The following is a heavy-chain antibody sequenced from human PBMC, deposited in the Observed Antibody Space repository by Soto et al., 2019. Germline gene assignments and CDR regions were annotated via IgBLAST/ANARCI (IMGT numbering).Heavy chain of an antibody. J-gene: IGHJ6*02. CDR2: ISYGGSNK. CDR1: GFPFSSYG. V-gene: IGHV3-30*03. D-gene: IGHD6-13*01. Sequence: SLRLSCAASGFPFSSYGMHWVRQARGKWLEWVAVISYGGSNKYYADSVKSRFTISRDNSKNTLYLQMNSLRAEDTAVYYCARDEQHQLAPYYYYGMDVWGQGTTVTFSS. CDR3: ARDEQHQLAPYYYYGMDV.